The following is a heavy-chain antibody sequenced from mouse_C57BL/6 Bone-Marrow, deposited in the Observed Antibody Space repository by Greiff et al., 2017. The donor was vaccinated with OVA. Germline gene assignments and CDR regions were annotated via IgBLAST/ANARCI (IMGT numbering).Heavy chain of an antibody. CDR1: GFSFNTYA. CDR2: IRSKSNNYAT. V-gene: IGHV10-1*01. CDR3: VRQGYYYGSKYFDV. Sequence: GGGLVQPKGSLKLSCAASGFSFNTYAMNWVRQAPGKGLEWVARIRSKSNNYATYYADSVKDRFTISRDDSESMLYLQMNNLKTEDTAMYYGVRQGYYYGSKYFDVWGTGTTVTVSS. J-gene: IGHJ1*03. D-gene: IGHD1-1*01.